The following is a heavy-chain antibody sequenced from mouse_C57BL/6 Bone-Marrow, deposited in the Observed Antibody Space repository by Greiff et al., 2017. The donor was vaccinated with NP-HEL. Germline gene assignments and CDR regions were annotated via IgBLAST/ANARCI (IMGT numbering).Heavy chain of an antibody. CDR3: SRGRVWLRRGYVYV. J-gene: IGHJ1*03. CDR1: GYTFTSYG. V-gene: IGHV1-81*01. D-gene: IGHD2-2*01. Sequence: QVQLQQSGAELARPGASVKLSCKASGYTFTSYGISWVKQRTGQGLEWIGEIYPRNGNTYYNEKFKGKATLTADKSSSTAYMELRSLTADDTAVSFCSRGRVWLRRGYVYVCGTGTTVTVSS. CDR2: IYPRNGNT.